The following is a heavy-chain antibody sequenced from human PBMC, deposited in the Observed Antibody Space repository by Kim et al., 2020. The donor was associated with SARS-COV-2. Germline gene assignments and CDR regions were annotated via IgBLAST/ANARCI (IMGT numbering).Heavy chain of an antibody. J-gene: IGHJ4*02. V-gene: IGHV3-23*01. CDR1: GFTFSSYA. CDR3: ARGLTTFNF. D-gene: IGHD3-22*01. CDR2: ISSSGSNT. Sequence: GGSLRLSCAASGFTFSSYAMTWVRQAPGKGLEWVSTISSSGSNTYYSDSVKGRFTISRDNSKNTLYLQMSSLRAEDTAIYYCARGLTTFNFWDQGTLGT.